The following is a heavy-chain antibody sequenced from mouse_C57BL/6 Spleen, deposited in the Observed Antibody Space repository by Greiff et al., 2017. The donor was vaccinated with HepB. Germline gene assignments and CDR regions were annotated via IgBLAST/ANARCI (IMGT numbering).Heavy chain of an antibody. V-gene: IGHV1-72*01. CDR3: ARSPPNYYGSSYYFDY. D-gene: IGHD1-1*01. Sequence: QVQLQQPGAELVKPGASVKLSCKASGYTYTSYWMHWVKQRPGRGLEWIGRIDPNSGGTKYNEKFKSKATLTVDKPSSTAYMQLSSLTSEDSAVYYCARSPPNYYGSSYYFDYWGQGTTLTVSS. J-gene: IGHJ2*01. CDR1: GYTYTSYW. CDR2: IDPNSGGT.